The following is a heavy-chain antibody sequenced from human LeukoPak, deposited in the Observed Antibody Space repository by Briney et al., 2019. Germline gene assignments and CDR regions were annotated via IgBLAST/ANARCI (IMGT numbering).Heavy chain of an antibody. D-gene: IGHD2-21*02. Sequence: GGSLRLSCAASGFTFSSYGMHWVRQAPGKGLEWVAFIRNDGSNKYYVDSVKGRFTISRDNSKNTLYLEMNSLRAEDTAVYYCSKGRDSGPSDLDIWGQGTMVTVSS. CDR2: IRNDGSNK. CDR3: SKGRDSGPSDLDI. V-gene: IGHV3-30*02. CDR1: GFTFSSYG. J-gene: IGHJ3*02.